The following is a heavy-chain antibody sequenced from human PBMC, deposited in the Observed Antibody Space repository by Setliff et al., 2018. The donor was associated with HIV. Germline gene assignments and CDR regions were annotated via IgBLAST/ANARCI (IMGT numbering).Heavy chain of an antibody. CDR3: ARDHCSSSGRYEYSYYGMDV. D-gene: IGHD2-2*01. CDR1: GYTFTGYY. V-gene: IGHV1-2*02. J-gene: IGHJ6*02. Sequence: RASVKVSCKASGYTFTGYYMHWVRQAPGQGLEWMGWINPNSGGTTYAQKFQGRVTMTRDTSISTAYMEVSRLRSDDTAVYYCARDHCSSSGRYEYSYYGMDVWGQGTTVTVSS. CDR2: INPNSGGT.